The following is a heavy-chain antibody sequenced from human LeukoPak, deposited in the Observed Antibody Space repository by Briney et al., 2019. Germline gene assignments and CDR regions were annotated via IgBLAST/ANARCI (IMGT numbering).Heavy chain of an antibody. CDR2: ISYDGSNK. J-gene: IGHJ4*02. Sequence: PGRSLRLSCAASGFTFSSYAMHWVRQAPGKGLEWVAVISYDGSNKYYADSVKGRFTISRDNSKNTLYLQMNSLRAEDTAVYYCARERTNYYDSSGPLDYWGQGTLVTVSS. V-gene: IGHV3-30-3*01. CDR3: ARERTNYYDSSGPLDY. CDR1: GFTFSSYA. D-gene: IGHD3-22*01.